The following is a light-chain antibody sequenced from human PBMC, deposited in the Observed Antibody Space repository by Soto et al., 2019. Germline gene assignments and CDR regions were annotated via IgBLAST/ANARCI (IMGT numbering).Light chain of an antibody. J-gene: IGKJ1*01. CDR2: AAS. CDR3: QQSYSTPRT. Sequence: DLQMTQSPSSLSASLGDRVNITSRASQSISSYLNWYQQKPGKAPTLLIYAASSLQSGVPSRFSGSGSGTDFTLTISSLQTEDFATYYCQQSYSTPRTFGQGTKVDI. CDR1: QSISSY. V-gene: IGKV1-39*01.